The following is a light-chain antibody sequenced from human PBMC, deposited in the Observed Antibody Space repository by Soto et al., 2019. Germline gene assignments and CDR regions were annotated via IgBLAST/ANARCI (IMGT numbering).Light chain of an antibody. CDR3: QQYGSSPPYT. Sequence: EIVLTQSPGTLSLSPGEGATLSCRASQSVSTSYLAWYQQRPGQAPRLLIYGASNRATGVPDRFSGSGSGTDFTLNISRLEPEDFAVYYCQQYGSSPPYTFGQGTKLEIK. J-gene: IGKJ2*01. V-gene: IGKV3-20*01. CDR1: QSVSTSY. CDR2: GAS.